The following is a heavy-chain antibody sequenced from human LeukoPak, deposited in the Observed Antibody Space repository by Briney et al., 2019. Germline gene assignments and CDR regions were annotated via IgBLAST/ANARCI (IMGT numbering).Heavy chain of an antibody. CDR1: GFTFSRYS. D-gene: IGHD1-1*01. Sequence: GGSLRLSRAASGFTFSRYSMSWVRPAPGKGLEWVSSISGSGGRIDYADYVKGRFTISRDNSKNTLSLQMNSLTAEDTAVYYCAKNPRLEGWIYFDSWGQGILVTVSS. V-gene: IGHV3-23*01. J-gene: IGHJ4*02. CDR2: ISGSGGRI. CDR3: AKNPRLEGWIYFDS.